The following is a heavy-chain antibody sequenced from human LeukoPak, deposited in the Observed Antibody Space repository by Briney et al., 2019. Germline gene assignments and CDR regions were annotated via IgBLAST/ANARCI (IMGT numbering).Heavy chain of an antibody. Sequence: PGGSLRLSCAASGFTFSNAWMSWVRQAPGKGLEWVGRIKSKTDGGTTDYAAPVKGRFTISRDDSKNTLYLQMNSLKTEDTAVYYCTTDLYYGSGSSYYWGQGTLVTVSS. CDR1: GFTFSNAW. V-gene: IGHV3-15*01. CDR3: TTDLYYGSGSSYY. D-gene: IGHD3-10*01. CDR2: IKSKTDGGTT. J-gene: IGHJ4*02.